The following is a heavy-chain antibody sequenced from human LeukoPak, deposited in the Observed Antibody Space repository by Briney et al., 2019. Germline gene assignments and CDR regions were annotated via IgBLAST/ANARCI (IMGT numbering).Heavy chain of an antibody. Sequence: ASVKVSCTASGYSFSGYYLQWVRQAPGQGLEWMGWLNPNSGGTNYAQKFQGRVTMTRDTSISTAYMELTRLGSDDTAVHYCARDRDGYNLGYWGQGVLVTVSS. CDR2: LNPNSGGT. CDR1: GYSFSGYY. J-gene: IGHJ4*02. CDR3: ARDRDGYNLGY. V-gene: IGHV1-2*02. D-gene: IGHD5-24*01.